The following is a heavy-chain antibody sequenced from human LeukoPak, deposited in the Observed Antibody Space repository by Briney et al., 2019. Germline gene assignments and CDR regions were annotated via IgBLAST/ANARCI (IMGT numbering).Heavy chain of an antibody. CDR2: IYPGDSDT. Sequence: ESLKISCKGSGYSFISYWIGWVRQMPGKGLEWMGIIYPGDSDTTYSPSFQGQVTISADKSINTAYLQWRSLKASDTAMYYCARSFAHVERYYFDYWGQGTLVSVSS. CDR1: GYSFISYW. V-gene: IGHV5-51*01. J-gene: IGHJ4*02. CDR3: ARSFAHVERYYFDY. D-gene: IGHD1-1*01.